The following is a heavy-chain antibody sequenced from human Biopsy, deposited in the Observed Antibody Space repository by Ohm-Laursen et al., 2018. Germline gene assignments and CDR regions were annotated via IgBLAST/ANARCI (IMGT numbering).Heavy chain of an antibody. D-gene: IGHD2-15*01. CDR2: INQAGTT. Sequence: PSDTLSLTCTVFGKTFSDYQRSWIRQPPGKGLEWIGQINQAGTTNYNPSLKSRVSISADASKYEFSLRLTSVTAADTAVYLCGNEVHGRDYWGLGAQVTVSS. CDR3: GNEVHGRDY. J-gene: IGHJ4*02. CDR1: GKTFSDYQ. V-gene: IGHV4-34*08.